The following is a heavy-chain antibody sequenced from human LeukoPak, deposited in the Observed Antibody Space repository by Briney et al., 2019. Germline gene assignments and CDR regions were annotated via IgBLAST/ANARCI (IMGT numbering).Heavy chain of an antibody. J-gene: IGHJ4*02. CDR3: TRTSASTAIDY. D-gene: IGHD4-17*01. CDR1: GGSVSNYY. CDR2: IYYSGSP. Sequence: PSETLSLTCTVSGGSVSNYYWSWIRQPPGKRLEWIGYIYYSGSPNYNPSLKSRVTMSLDTSRNQFSLKLSSVTAADTAVYYCTRTSASTAIDYWGPGTLVTVSS. V-gene: IGHV4-59*02.